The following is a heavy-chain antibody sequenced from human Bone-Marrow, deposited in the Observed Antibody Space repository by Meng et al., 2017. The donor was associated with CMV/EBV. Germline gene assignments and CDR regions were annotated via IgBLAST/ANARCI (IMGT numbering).Heavy chain of an antibody. CDR3: ARDTAATNVNYYYYYGMDV. Sequence: SETLSLTCTVSGGSISSSSYYWGWIRQPPGKGLEWIGSIYYSGSTYYNPSLKSRVTISVDTSKNQFSLKLSSVTAADTAVYYCARDTAATNVNYYYYYGMDVWGQGTTVTVYS. J-gene: IGHJ6*01. CDR1: GGSISSSSYY. V-gene: IGHV4-39*02. CDR2: IYYSGST. D-gene: IGHD2-15*01.